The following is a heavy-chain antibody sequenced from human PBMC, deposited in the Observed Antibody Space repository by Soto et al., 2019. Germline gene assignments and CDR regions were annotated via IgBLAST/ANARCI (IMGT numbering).Heavy chain of an antibody. CDR1: GFTFSSYA. D-gene: IGHD3-3*01. CDR2: ISHDGSNK. CDR3: ARENDFWSGYSPYYYYGMDV. J-gene: IGHJ6*02. V-gene: IGHV3-30-3*01. Sequence: PGGSLRLSCAASGFTFSSYAMHWVRQAPGKGLEWVAVISHDGSNKYYADSVKGRFTISRDNSKNTLYLQMNSLRAEDTAVYYCARENDFWSGYSPYYYYGMDVWGQGTTVTVSS.